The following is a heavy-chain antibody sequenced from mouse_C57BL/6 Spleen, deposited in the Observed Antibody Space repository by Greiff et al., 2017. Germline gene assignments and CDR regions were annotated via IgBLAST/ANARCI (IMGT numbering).Heavy chain of an antibody. J-gene: IGHJ1*03. CDR3: AGPTDYYGSSPWYFDV. D-gene: IGHD1-1*01. CDR2: IHPNSGST. V-gene: IGHV1-64*01. CDR1: GYTFTSYW. Sequence: VQLQQPGAELVKPGASVKLSCKASGYTFTSYWMHWVKQRPGQGLEWIGMIHPNSGSTNYNEKFKSKATLTVDKSSSTAYMQLSSLTSEDSAVYYCAGPTDYYGSSPWYFDVWGTGTTVTVSS.